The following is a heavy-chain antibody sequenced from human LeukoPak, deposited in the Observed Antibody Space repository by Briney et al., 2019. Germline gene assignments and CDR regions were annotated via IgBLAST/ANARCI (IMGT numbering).Heavy chain of an antibody. Sequence: GGSPRLSCAASGFTFSSYSMNWVRQAPGKGLEWVSSISSSSSYIYYVDSVKGRFTISRDNAKNSLYLQMNSLRAEDTAVYYCARGYEGIVGATTPSDYWGQGTLVTVSS. D-gene: IGHD1-26*01. J-gene: IGHJ4*02. CDR2: ISSSSSYI. V-gene: IGHV3-21*01. CDR3: ARGYEGIVGATTPSDY. CDR1: GFTFSSYS.